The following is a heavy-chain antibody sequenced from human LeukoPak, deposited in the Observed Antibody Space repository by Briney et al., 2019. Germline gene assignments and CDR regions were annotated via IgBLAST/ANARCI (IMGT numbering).Heavy chain of an antibody. V-gene: IGHV5-51*01. D-gene: IGHD3-3*01. Sequence: GESLKISCKGSGYSFTSYRIGWVRQMPGKGLEWMGIIYPGDSDTRYSPSFQGQVTISADKSISTAYLQWSSLKASDTAMYYCARLSYDFWSGYPYGMDVWGQGTTVTVSS. CDR2: IYPGDSDT. CDR1: GYSFTSYR. J-gene: IGHJ6*02. CDR3: ARLSYDFWSGYPYGMDV.